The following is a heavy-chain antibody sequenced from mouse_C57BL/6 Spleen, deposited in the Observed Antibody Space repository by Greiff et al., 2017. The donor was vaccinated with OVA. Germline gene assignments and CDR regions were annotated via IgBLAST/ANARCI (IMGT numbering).Heavy chain of an antibody. D-gene: IGHD1-1*01. V-gene: IGHV6-3*01. Sequence: EVMLVESGGGLVQPGGSMKLSCVASGFTFSNYWMNWVRQSPEKGLEWVAQIRLKSDNYATHYAESVKGRFTISRDDSKSSVYLQMNNLRAEDTGIYYCTGYYYGSLAYWGQGTLVTVSA. CDR2: IRLKSDNYAT. CDR1: GFTFSNYW. CDR3: TGYYYGSLAY. J-gene: IGHJ3*01.